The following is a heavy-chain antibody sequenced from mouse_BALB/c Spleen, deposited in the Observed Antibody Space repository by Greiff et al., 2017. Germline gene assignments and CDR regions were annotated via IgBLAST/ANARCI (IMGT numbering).Heavy chain of an antibody. CDR2: IYYSGTI. CDR3: AREGFYGPFDY. CDR1: GISITTGNYR. J-gene: IGHJ2*01. D-gene: IGHD1-1*02. V-gene: IGHV3-5*02. Sequence: EVNLVESGPGLVKPSQTVSLTCTVTGISITTGNYRWSWIRQFPGNKLEWIGYIYYSGTITYNPSLTSRTTITRDTSKNQFFLEMNSLTAEDTATYYCAREGFYGPFDYWGQGTTLTVSS.